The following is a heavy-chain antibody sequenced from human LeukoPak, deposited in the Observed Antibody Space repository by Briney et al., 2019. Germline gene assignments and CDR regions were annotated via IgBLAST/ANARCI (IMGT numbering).Heavy chain of an antibody. CDR1: GDSISSSSYY. V-gene: IGHV4-39*07. Sequence: SETLSLTCTVSGDSISSSSYYWGWIRQPPGKGLEWIGSIYYSGSTYYNPSLKSRVTISVDTSKNQFSLKLTSVTAADTAVYYCARGGWSEAFDIWGQGTMVTVSS. CDR3: ARGGWSEAFDI. J-gene: IGHJ3*02. CDR2: IYYSGST. D-gene: IGHD2-15*01.